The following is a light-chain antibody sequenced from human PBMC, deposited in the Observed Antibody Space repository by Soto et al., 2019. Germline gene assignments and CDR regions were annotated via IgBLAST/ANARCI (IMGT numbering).Light chain of an antibody. CDR3: QQSYATPIT. CDR2: WAS. CDR1: QSXLYRFNNKNY. V-gene: IGKV4-1*01. Sequence: ILLAQCPDSLALSVVYRATIDCSSSQSXLYRFNNKNYLAWFQQKPGQPPKLLLYWASTRHSGVPDRFSGSGSGTNFTLTISSLQAEDVAVYYCQQSYATPITFGQGTRLEI. J-gene: IGKJ5*01.